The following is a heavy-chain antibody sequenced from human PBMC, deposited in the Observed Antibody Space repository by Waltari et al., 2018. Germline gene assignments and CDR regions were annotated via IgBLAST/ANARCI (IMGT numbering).Heavy chain of an antibody. CDR3: ARDRGRGLYLDV. J-gene: IGHJ4*02. V-gene: IGHV4-4*02. Sequence: QLQESGPGLVKPSGTLSLSCAVSGDSVTTANWWSGVRQSPQRGLGWIGQVLSTGKTNYSPAFASRVTMSLDASNNQFSLKVTSATAADTAVYYCARDRGRGLYLDVWGPGTLVTVSP. D-gene: IGHD2-15*01. CDR2: VLSTGKT. CDR1: GDSVTTANW.